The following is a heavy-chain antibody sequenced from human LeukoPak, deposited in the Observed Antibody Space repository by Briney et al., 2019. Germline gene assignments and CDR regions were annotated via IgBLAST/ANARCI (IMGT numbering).Heavy chain of an antibody. CDR1: GYSIGSGYY. V-gene: IGHV4-38-2*02. CDR3: ARGVARSSKFHFSYYFDY. CDR2: IYHSGSI. D-gene: IGHD6-6*01. J-gene: IGHJ4*02. Sequence: SETLSLTCTVSGYSIGSGYYWGWIRQPPGKGLEWIGSIYHSGSIYHKPSLKSRVTISVDTSKNQFSLKLSSVTAADTAVYYCARGVARSSKFHFSYYFDYWGQGTLVTVSS.